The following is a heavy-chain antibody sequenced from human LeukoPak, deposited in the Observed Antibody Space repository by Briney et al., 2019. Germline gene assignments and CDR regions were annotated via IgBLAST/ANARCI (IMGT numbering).Heavy chain of an antibody. V-gene: IGHV3-7*05. CDR3: ARVFVWGSYRTDPFDY. Sequence: PGGCLRLSCAASGFTFSSYWMSWVRQAPGKGLEWVANIKQDGSEKYYVDSVKGRFTISRDNAKNSLYLQMNSLRAEDTAVYYCARVFVWGSYRTDPFDYWGQGILVTVSS. D-gene: IGHD3-16*02. J-gene: IGHJ4*02. CDR2: IKQDGSEK. CDR1: GFTFSSYW.